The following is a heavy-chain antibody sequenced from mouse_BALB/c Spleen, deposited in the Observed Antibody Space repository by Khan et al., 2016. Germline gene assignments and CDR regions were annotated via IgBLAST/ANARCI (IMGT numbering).Heavy chain of an antibody. CDR1: GFSLTDYG. CDR3: AKNNSPYYGSSYGDCDG. V-gene: IGHV2-6-5*01. Sequence: QVQLKESGPGLVAPSQSLSITCTVSGFSLTDYGVSWIRQPPGKGLEWRGVIWGGGSTYYNSALKSRLSISKANSKSQVFLKMNSLQTYDTAMYYGAKNNSPYYGSSYGDCDGWGAGTTVTVSS. CDR2: IWGGGST. J-gene: IGHJ1*01. D-gene: IGHD1-1*01.